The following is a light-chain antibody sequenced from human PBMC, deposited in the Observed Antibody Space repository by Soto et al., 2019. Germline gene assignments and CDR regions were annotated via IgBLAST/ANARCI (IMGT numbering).Light chain of an antibody. CDR1: QGISSA. J-gene: IGKJ5*01. V-gene: IGKV1-13*02. Sequence: AIQLTQSPSSLSASVGDRVTITCRASQGISSALAWYQQKPGKAPKLLIYDASSLESGVPSRFSASGSGTDFTLTISSLQPEDFATYYCQQFRSFPITFGQGTRLEIK. CDR3: QQFRSFPIT. CDR2: DAS.